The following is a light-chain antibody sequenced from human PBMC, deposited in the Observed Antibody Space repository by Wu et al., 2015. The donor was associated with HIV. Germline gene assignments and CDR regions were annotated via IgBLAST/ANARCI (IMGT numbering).Light chain of an antibody. CDR2: KAS. CDR3: QQYNSYLLT. Sequence: DIQMTQSPSTLSASLGDRVTITCRASQNIYGWLAWYQQKPGKAPKLLIYKASSLESGVPSRFSGSGSGTEFTLTISSLQPDDFATYYCQQYNSYLLTFGGGTKVEIK. CDR1: QNIYGW. J-gene: IGKJ4*01. V-gene: IGKV1-5*03.